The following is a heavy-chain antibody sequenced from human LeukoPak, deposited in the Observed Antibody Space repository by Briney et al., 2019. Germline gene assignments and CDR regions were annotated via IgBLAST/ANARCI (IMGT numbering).Heavy chain of an antibody. CDR2: ISYDGSNK. CDR1: GLTFSSYA. J-gene: IGHJ6*03. CDR3: ARDEYYYDSSGYYYARYYYMDV. V-gene: IGHV3-30*04. D-gene: IGHD3-22*01. Sequence: GGSLRLSCAASGLTFSSYAMHWVRQAPGKGLEWVAVISYDGSNKYYADSVKGRFTISRDNSKNTLYLRMNSLRAEDTAVYYCARDEYYYDSSGYYYARYYYMDVWGKGTTVTVSS.